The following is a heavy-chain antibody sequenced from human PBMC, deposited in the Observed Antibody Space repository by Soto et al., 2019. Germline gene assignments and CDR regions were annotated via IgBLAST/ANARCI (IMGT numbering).Heavy chain of an antibody. J-gene: IGHJ4*02. Sequence: QVQLQESGPGLVKPSETLSLTCTVSGGSISSYYWSWIRQPPGKGLEWIGYIYYSGSTNYNPSLKSRVTLSVDTSTNHFSLTLSSVAAADTAVYYCARVRIPLWYPFASWGQGTLVTVSS. CDR2: IYYSGST. V-gene: IGHV4-59*01. CDR3: ARVRIPLWYPFAS. D-gene: IGHD5-18*01. CDR1: GGSISSYY.